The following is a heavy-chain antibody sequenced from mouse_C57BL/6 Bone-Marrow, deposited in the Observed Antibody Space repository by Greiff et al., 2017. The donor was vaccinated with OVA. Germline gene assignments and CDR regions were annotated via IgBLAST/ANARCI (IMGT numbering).Heavy chain of an antibody. CDR2: IAPSDSYI. Sequence: QVQLQQPGAELVRPGTSVKLSCKASGYTFTNYWLHWVKQRPGQGLEWIGVIAPSDSYINYNQKFQGRATLTVDTSSSPAYMHLSSLTSEDSAVYYCAHYGSRLYLHYWGQGTSLTVSS. CDR3: AHYGSRLYLHY. D-gene: IGHD1-1*01. J-gene: IGHJ2*02. CDR1: GYTFTNYW. V-gene: IGHV1-59*01.